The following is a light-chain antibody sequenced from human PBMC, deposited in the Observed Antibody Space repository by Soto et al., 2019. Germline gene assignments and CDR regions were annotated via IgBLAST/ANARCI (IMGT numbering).Light chain of an antibody. Sequence: QSVLTQPPSASGTPGQWVTISCSGSSSNIGSNYVYWYQQLPGTAPKLLIYRNSLRPSGVPDRFSGSKSGTSASLAISGLRSEHEADYYCAAWDDSLSGGVFGGGTQLTVL. V-gene: IGLV1-47*01. CDR1: SSNIGSNY. J-gene: IGLJ3*02. CDR2: RNS. CDR3: AAWDDSLSGGV.